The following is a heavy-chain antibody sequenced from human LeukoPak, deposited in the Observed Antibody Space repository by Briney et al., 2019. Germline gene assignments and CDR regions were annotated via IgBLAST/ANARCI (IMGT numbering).Heavy chain of an antibody. D-gene: IGHD3/OR15-3a*01. CDR2: IYYSGST. CDR3: ARDLGTGDAFDI. Sequence: SETLSLTCTVSGGSINSYYWNWIRQPPGKGLELIGYIYYSGSTNYNPSLKSRVTISVDTSKNQFSLKLSSVTAADTAVYYCARDLGTGDAFDIWGQGTMVTVSS. CDR1: GGSINSYY. J-gene: IGHJ3*02. V-gene: IGHV4-59*01.